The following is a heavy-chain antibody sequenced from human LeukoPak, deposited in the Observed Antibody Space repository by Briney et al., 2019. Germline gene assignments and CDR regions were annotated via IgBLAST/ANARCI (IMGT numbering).Heavy chain of an antibody. CDR1: GFAFDNYW. V-gene: IGHV3-74*01. Sequence: PGGSLRLSCTASGFAFDNYWMHWVRQGPGKELVWVSRINGHGTTTGYADSVKGRFTISRDNAKNTVYLQMNSLRAEDTAVYYCARDSGYCSGGSCSQPQWGQGTLVTVSS. CDR3: ARDSGYCSGGSCSQPQ. CDR2: INGHGTTT. J-gene: IGHJ4*02. D-gene: IGHD2-15*01.